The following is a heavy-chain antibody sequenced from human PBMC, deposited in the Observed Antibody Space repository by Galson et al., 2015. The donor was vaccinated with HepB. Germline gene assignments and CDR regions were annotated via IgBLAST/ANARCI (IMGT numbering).Heavy chain of an antibody. CDR1: GFTFSSYA. Sequence: LRLSCAASGFTFSSYAMPWVRQAPGKGLEWVAVISYDGSNKYYADSVKGRFTISRDNSKNTLYLQMNSLRAEDTAVYYCARAYAPTPDTFDVWGQGTMVTVSS. CDR2: ISYDGSNK. V-gene: IGHV3-30-3*01. J-gene: IGHJ3*01. D-gene: IGHD2-2*01. CDR3: ARAYAPTPDTFDV.